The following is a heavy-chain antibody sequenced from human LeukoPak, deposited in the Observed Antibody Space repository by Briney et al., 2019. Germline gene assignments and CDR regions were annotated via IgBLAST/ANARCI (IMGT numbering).Heavy chain of an antibody. CDR1: GFTFSSYA. V-gene: IGHV3-64*01. D-gene: IGHD5-24*01. CDR2: ISSNGGST. J-gene: IGHJ4*02. CDR3: ARGQGDGYNADPSEDQDY. Sequence: GGSLRLSCAASGFTFSSYAMHWVRQAPGKGLEYVSAISSNGGSTYYANSVKGRFTISRDNSKNTLYLQMGSLRAEDMAVYYCARGQGDGYNADPSEDQDYWGQGTLVTVSS.